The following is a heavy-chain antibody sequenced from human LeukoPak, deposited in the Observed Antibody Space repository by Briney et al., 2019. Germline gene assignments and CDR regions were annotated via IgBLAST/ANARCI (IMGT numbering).Heavy chain of an antibody. CDR3: ARDFPGAPPYYGMDV. CDR1: GFTFSNFA. V-gene: IGHV3-23*01. CDR2: ISGSGGST. Sequence: GGSLRLSCAASGFTFSNFAVSWVRQAPGKGLEWVSAISGSGGSTYYADSVKGRFTISRDNSKNTLYLQMNSLRAEDTAVYYCARDFPGAPPYYGMDVWGQGTTVTVSS. D-gene: IGHD3-10*01. J-gene: IGHJ6*02.